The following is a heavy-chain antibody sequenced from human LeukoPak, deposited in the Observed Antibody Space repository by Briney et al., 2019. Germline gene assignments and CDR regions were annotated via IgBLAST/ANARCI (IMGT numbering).Heavy chain of an antibody. Sequence: NSSETLSLTCTVSGGSINTYFWSWIRQPPGKGLEWIGYIYYSGSTNYNPSLKSRVTISVDTSKNQFSLKLSSVTAADTAVDYCARGVTGGWYGDFQHWGQGTLVTVSS. CDR3: ARGVTGGWYGDFQH. V-gene: IGHV4-59*01. CDR1: GGSINTYF. J-gene: IGHJ1*01. D-gene: IGHD6-19*01. CDR2: IYYSGST.